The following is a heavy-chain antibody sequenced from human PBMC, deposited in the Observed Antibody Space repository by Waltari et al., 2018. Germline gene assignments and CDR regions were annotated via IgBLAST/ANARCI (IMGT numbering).Heavy chain of an antibody. V-gene: IGHV4-34*01. Sequence: QVQLQQWGAGLLKPSETLSLTCAVYGGSFSGYYWSWLRKPPGKGLEWIGEINHSGSTNSNPSRKSRDTISADTSNNQFSLKLSSVTAADTSVYYCARVGSVLLWFRELFHWFDPWGQGTLVTVSS. CDR3: ARVGSVLLWFRELFHWFDP. D-gene: IGHD3-10*01. J-gene: IGHJ5*02. CDR2: INHSGST. CDR1: GGSFSGYY.